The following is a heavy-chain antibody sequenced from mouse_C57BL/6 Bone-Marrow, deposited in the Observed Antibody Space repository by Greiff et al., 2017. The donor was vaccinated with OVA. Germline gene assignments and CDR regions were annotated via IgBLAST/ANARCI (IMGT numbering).Heavy chain of an antibody. J-gene: IGHJ2*01. CDR3: ARLRYYGDY. V-gene: IGHV1-81*01. D-gene: IGHD1-1*01. CDR1: GYTFTSYG. Sequence: VKLMESGAELARPGASVKLSCKASGYTFTSYGISWVKQRTGQGLEWIGEIYPRSGNTYYNEKFKGKATLTADKSSSTAYMELRSLTSEDSAVYFCARLRYYGDYWGQGTTLTVSS. CDR2: IYPRSGNT.